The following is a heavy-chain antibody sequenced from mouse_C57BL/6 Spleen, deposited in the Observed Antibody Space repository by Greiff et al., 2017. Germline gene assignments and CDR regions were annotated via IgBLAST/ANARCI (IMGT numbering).Heavy chain of an antibody. CDR1: GYTFTDYY. Sequence: EVQLQQSGPELVKPGASVKISCKASGYTFTDYYMNWVKQSHGKSLEWIGDINPNNGGTSYNQKFKGKATLTVDKSSSTAYMELRSLTSEDSAVYYCARRDYDYDGDFDYWGQGTTLTVSS. D-gene: IGHD2-4*01. CDR3: ARRDYDYDGDFDY. CDR2: INPNNGGT. J-gene: IGHJ2*01. V-gene: IGHV1-26*01.